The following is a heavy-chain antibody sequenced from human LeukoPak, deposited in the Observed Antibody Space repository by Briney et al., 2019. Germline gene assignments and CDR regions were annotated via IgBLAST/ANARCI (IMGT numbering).Heavy chain of an antibody. Sequence: PGVSLSLSCAASGFILSSHDTNCVRQAPGKGLEWVSYISNSGSTISYADSVKGRFTISRDNAKNSLYLQMNSLRAEDTAVYYCAREGIADYWGQGTLVTVSS. V-gene: IGHV3-48*03. CDR2: ISNSGSTI. D-gene: IGHD3-10*01. CDR1: GFILSSHD. CDR3: AREGIADY. J-gene: IGHJ4*02.